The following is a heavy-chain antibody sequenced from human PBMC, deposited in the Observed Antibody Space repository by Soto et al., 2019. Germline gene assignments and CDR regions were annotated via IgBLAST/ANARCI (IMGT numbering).Heavy chain of an antibody. V-gene: IGHV4-34*01. D-gene: IGHD2-8*02. J-gene: IGHJ5*02. CDR1: AGSFSNSF. CDR3: ARGWRGMHS. CDR2: IKLSGKT. Sequence: SETLSLTCGVPAGSFSNSFWAWIRLPPGKGLEYIGEIKLSGKTNYNPSLQSRVAISVDRSKNQFSLNLTSLTVADTAVYYCARGWRGMHSWGQGTLVTVSS.